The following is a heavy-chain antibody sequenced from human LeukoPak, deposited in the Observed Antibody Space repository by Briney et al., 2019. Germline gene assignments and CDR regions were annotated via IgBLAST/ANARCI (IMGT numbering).Heavy chain of an antibody. CDR3: ASAESEAGSGY. CDR2: IIPILGIA. J-gene: IGHJ4*02. CDR1: GGTFSSYA. V-gene: IGHV1-69*04. Sequence: SVKVSCKASGGTFSSYAISWVRQAPGQGLEWMGRIIPILGIANYAQKFQGRVTITADKSTSTAYMELSSLRSEDTAVYYCASAESEAGSGYWGQGTPVTVSS. D-gene: IGHD1-1*01.